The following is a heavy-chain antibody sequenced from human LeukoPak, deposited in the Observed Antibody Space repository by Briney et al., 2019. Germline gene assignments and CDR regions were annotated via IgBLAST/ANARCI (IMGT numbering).Heavy chain of an antibody. CDR3: ARGGGYCTNNVCPPWFDP. CDR2: IYYSGST. D-gene: IGHD2-8*01. V-gene: IGHV4-59*01. J-gene: IGHJ5*02. CDR1: GGSISSYY. Sequence: SETLSLTCTVSGGSISSYYWSWIRQPPGKGLEWIGYIYYSGSTNYNPSLKSRVTISVDTSKNQFSLKLSSVTAADTAVYYCARGGGYCTNNVCPPWFDPWGQGALVTVSS.